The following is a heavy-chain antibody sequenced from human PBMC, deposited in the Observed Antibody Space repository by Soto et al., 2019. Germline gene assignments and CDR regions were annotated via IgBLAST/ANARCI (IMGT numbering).Heavy chain of an antibody. Sequence: GGSLRLSCAASGFTFSSYSMNWVRQAPGKGLEWVSYISSSSSTIYYADSVKGRFTISRDNAKNSLYLQMNSLRDEDTAVYYCARDSILSGSYHSHQHDAFDIWGQGTMVTVSS. CDR2: ISSSSSTI. CDR1: GFTFSSYS. V-gene: IGHV3-48*02. J-gene: IGHJ3*02. CDR3: ARDSILSGSYHSHQHDAFDI. D-gene: IGHD1-26*01.